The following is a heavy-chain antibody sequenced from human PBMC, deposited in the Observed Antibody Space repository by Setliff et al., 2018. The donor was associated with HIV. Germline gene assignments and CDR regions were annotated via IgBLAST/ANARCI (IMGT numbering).Heavy chain of an antibody. CDR3: ARGARLLAGYSDRWDYYYMAV. Sequence: ASETLSLTCTVSGDSIGSSSYYWAWIRQPPGKGLEWIGNIYYSGSTYYNPSLKTRVTISVDGSKNQFSLKLKSVTAADTAVYYCARGARLLAGYSDRWDYYYMAVWGKGTTVTVSS. CDR1: GDSIGSSSYY. CDR2: IYYSGST. J-gene: IGHJ6*03. V-gene: IGHV4-39*02. D-gene: IGHD6-13*01.